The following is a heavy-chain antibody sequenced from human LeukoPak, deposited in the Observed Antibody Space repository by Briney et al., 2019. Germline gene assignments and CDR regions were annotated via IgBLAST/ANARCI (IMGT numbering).Heavy chain of an antibody. CDR2: IYSGGST. D-gene: IGHD6-25*01. J-gene: IGHJ6*02. CDR1: GFTVSSNY. CDR3: ARGDSSGWKNYYYYYGMDV. V-gene: IGHV3-66*02. Sequence: GGSLRLSCAASGFTVSSNYMSWVRQAPGKGLEWVSVIYSGGSTSYADSVKGRFTISRDNSKNTLYLQMNSLRAEDTAVYYCARGDSSGWKNYYYYYGMDVWGQGTTVTVSS.